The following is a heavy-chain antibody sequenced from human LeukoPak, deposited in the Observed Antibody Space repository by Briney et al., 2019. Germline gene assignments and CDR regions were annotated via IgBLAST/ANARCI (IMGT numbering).Heavy chain of an antibody. CDR3: ARVDYNKWLDP. CDR1: GFTVRRNY. J-gene: IGHJ5*02. V-gene: IGHV3-66*01. CDR2: IYSDGNT. D-gene: IGHD4-11*01. Sequence: GGSLRLSCVASGFTVRRNYMSWVRQAPGKGLEWVSIIYSDGNTYYADSVKGRFTISRDISKNTLYLQMNSLRAEDTAVYYCARVDYNKWLDPWGQGTLVTVSS.